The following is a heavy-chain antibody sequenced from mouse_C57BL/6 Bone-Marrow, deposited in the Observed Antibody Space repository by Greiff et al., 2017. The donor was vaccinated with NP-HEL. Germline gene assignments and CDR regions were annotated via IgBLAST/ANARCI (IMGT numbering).Heavy chain of an antibody. V-gene: IGHV1-72*01. CDR2: IDPNSRGT. CDR1: GYTSTRYW. J-gene: IGHJ2*01. Sequence: QVQLQQPGAELVKPGAFVKLSCKASGYTSTRYWMHWVKQRPGRGHEWLGRIDPNSRGTKYNEKFKSKATLTVDKPSSTANMQLSSLTSEGSAVNNYASRGVVDYWGQSTTLTVSS. CDR3: ASRGVVDY. D-gene: IGHD1-1*01.